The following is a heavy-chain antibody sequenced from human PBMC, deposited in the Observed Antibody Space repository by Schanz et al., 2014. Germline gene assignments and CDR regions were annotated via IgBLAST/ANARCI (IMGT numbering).Heavy chain of an antibody. V-gene: IGHV1-46*01. D-gene: IGHD2-2*01. CDR3: ARDVPINDY. Sequence: QVQLVQSGAEVKKPGASVRVSCKASGYTFTTYYIHWVRQAPGQGLEWMGKINPSSGTTRIAQNFQGRLTVTRDTSTSTSYMELRSLTSDDTAVYYCARDVPINDYWGQGTLVTVSS. CDR1: GYTFTTYY. J-gene: IGHJ4*02. CDR2: INPSSGTT.